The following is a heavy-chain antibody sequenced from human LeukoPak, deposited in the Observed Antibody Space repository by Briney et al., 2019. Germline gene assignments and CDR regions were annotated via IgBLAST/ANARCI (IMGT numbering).Heavy chain of an antibody. V-gene: IGHV4-59*08. CDR2: IYYSGNT. CDR1: GGSISNYF. J-gene: IGHJ3*02. D-gene: IGHD1-26*01. CDR3: GRHQYSGSPDRAFDI. Sequence: PSETLSLTCTVSGGSISNYFWSWIRQPPGKGLEWIGYIYYSGNTNYNPSLKRRATISVDTSKNQFSLRLSSVTAADTAVYYCGRHQYSGSPDRAFDIGGQGTMVTVSS.